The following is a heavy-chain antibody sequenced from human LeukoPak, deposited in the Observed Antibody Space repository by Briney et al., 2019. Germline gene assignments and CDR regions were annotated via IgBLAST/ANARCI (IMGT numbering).Heavy chain of an antibody. Sequence: SETLSLTCTVSGGSIGSSSYYWGWIRQPPGKGLEWIGSIYYSGSTYYNPSLKSRVTISVDTSKNQFSLKLSSVTAADTAVYYCARLCRGSIQDGYNCDYWGQGTLVTVSS. J-gene: IGHJ4*02. V-gene: IGHV4-39*01. CDR1: GGSIGSSSYY. CDR2: IYYSGST. D-gene: IGHD5-24*01. CDR3: ARLCRGSIQDGYNCDY.